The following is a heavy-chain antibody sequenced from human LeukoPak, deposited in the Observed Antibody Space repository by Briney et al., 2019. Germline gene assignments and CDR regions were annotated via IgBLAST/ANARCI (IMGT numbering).Heavy chain of an antibody. J-gene: IGHJ4*02. CDR2: INHSGST. D-gene: IGHD5-12*01. CDR1: GGSSSAYY. V-gene: IGHV4-34*01. Sequence: SETLSLTCAVYGGSSSAYYWSWIRQPPGKGLEWIGEINHSGSTNHNPSLKSRVTISVDTSKNQFSLKLSSVTAADTAVYYCASHRSGYDLFDYWGQGTLVTVSS. CDR3: ASHRSGYDLFDY.